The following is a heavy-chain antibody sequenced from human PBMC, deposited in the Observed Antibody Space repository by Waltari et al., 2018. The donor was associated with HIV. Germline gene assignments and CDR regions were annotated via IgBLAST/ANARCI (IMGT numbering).Heavy chain of an antibody. CDR2: IYYSGRA. CDR3: ARHALRVGASYWYFDL. D-gene: IGHD1-26*01. V-gene: IGHV4-39*01. Sequence: QLQLQESGPGLVKPSETLSLTCTVSGGSISSSSYFWGWIRQPPGKGLEWIWRIYYSGRAYSNPSLQSRVTISVDTSTNQFSLKLSSVTAADTAVYYCARHALRVGASYWYFDLWGRGTLVSVSS. CDR1: GGSISSSSYF. J-gene: IGHJ2*01.